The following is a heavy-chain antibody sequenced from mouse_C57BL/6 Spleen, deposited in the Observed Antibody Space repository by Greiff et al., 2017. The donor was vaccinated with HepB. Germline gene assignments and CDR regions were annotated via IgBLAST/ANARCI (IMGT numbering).Heavy chain of an antibody. D-gene: IGHD3-2*02. J-gene: IGHJ2*01. V-gene: IGHV1-55*01. CDR3: ARGMGGYDYFDY. CDR1: GYTFTSYW. CDR2: IYPGSGST. Sequence: QVQLQQPGAELVKPGASVKMSCKASGYTFTSYWITWVKQRPGQGLEWIGDIYPGSGSTNYNEKFKSKATLTVDTSSSTAYMQLSSLTSEDSAVYYCARGMGGYDYFDYWGQGTTLTVSS.